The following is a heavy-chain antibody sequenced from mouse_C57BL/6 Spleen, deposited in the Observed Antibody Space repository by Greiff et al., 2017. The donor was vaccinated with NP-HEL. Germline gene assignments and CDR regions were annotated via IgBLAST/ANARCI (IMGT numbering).Heavy chain of an antibody. V-gene: IGHV1-59*01. CDR1: GYTFTSYW. CDR3: ARWYSGAMDY. D-gene: IGHD1-1*02. CDR2: IDPSDSYT. Sequence: VQLQQSGAELVRPGTSVKLSCKASGYTFTSYWMHWVKQRPGQGLEWIGVIDPSDSYTNYNQKFKGKATLTVDTSSSTAYMQLSSLTSEDSAVYYCARWYSGAMDYWGQRTSVTVSS. J-gene: IGHJ4*01.